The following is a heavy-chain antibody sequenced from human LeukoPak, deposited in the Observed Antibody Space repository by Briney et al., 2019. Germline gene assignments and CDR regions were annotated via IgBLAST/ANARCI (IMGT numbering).Heavy chain of an antibody. CDR2: ISGSGGST. D-gene: IGHD2-2*02. J-gene: IGHJ6*03. CDR3: AKVPAAIWNYMDV. Sequence: GRCLRLSCAASGFTFSSYAMSWVRQAPGKGLEWVSAISGSGGSTYYADSVKGRFTISRDNSKNTLYLQMNSLRAEDTAVYYCAKVPAAIWNYMDVWGKGTTVTVSS. V-gene: IGHV3-23*01. CDR1: GFTFSSYA.